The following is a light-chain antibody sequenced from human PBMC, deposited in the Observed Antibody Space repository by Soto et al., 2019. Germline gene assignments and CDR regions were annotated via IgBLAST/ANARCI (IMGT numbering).Light chain of an antibody. Sequence: QSVLTQPPSVSGAPGQRVTISCTGSSSNIGAGYDVHWYQQLPGTAPKILIYGNNNRPSGVPDRFSGSKSGTSASLAIPGLQADDEADSYCHSFDRSLSVAFGGGTQLTVL. CDR1: SSNIGAGYD. CDR2: GNN. V-gene: IGLV1-40*01. J-gene: IGLJ2*01. CDR3: HSFDRSLSVA.